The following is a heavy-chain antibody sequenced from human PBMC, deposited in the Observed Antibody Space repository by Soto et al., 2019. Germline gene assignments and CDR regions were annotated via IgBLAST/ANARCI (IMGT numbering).Heavy chain of an antibody. J-gene: IGHJ4*02. CDR2: ISYDGSNK. D-gene: IGHD4-17*01. V-gene: IGHV3-30-3*01. CDR1: GFTFSSYA. Sequence: QVQLVESGGGVVQPGRSLRLSCAASGFTFSSYAMHWVRQAPGKGLEWVAVISYDGSNKYYADSVKGRFIISRDNSKNTLYLQMNSLRAEDTAVYYCARGRTVTMDWGQGTLVTVSS. CDR3: ARGRTVTMD.